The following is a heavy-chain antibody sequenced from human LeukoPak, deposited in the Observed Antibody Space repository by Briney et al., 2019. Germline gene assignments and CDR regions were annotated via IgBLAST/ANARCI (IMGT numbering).Heavy chain of an antibody. Sequence: VGGLRLSPAAPGCTLTAHSMDWVRQAPGKGLESVGRLRKNVNGYTTEYAVSVKGRFTISRDDSKISLYLQMNSLKTEDTALYYCAIVRDSDGYSYDYWGQGTLVTVSS. D-gene: IGHD3-22*01. CDR1: GCTLTAHS. J-gene: IGHJ4*02. CDR2: LRKNVNGYTT. V-gene: IGHV3-72*01. CDR3: AIVRDSDGYSYDY.